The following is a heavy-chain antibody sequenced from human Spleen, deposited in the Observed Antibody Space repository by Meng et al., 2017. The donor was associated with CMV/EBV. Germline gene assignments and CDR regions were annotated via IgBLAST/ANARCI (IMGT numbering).Heavy chain of an antibody. V-gene: IGHV3-20*04. CDR2: INWNGGST. J-gene: IGHJ6*02. D-gene: IGHD3-3*01. Sequence: GGSLRLSCAASGISFDVYGMSWVRQAPGKGLEWVSGINWNGGSTGYADSVKGRFTISRDNAKNSLYLQMNSLRAEDTAVYYCTRDSYYDSNYYGMDVWGQGTTVTVSS. CDR1: GISFDVYG. CDR3: TRDSYYDSNYYGMDV.